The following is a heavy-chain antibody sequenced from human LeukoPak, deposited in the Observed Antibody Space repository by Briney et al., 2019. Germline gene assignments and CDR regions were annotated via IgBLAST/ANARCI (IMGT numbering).Heavy chain of an antibody. CDR3: ARYSSPSWSDYYGSGSYYAVGNWFDP. CDR2: IYYSGST. Sequence: PSETLSLTCTVSGGSISSYYWSWIRQPPGKGLEWIGYIYYSGSTNYNPSLKSRVTISVDTSKNQFSLKLSSVTAADTAVYYCARYSSPSWSDYYGSGSYYAVGNWFDPWGQGTLVTVSS. J-gene: IGHJ5*02. V-gene: IGHV4-59*01. CDR1: GGSISSYY. D-gene: IGHD3-10*01.